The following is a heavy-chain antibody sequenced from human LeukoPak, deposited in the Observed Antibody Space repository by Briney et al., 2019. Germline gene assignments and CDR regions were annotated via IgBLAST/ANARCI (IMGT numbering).Heavy chain of an antibody. D-gene: IGHD6-13*01. J-gene: IGHJ4*02. CDR1: GYTLTELS. Sequence: WASVKVSCKVSGYTLTELSMHWFRQAPGKGLEWMGGFYPEDCETIYAQKFQRRVTMTEDTSTDTAYMELSSLRSEHTAVYYCATSPRSQQPSIFDYWGQGTLVTVSS. CDR2: FYPEDCET. V-gene: IGHV1-24*01. CDR3: ATSPRSQQPSIFDY.